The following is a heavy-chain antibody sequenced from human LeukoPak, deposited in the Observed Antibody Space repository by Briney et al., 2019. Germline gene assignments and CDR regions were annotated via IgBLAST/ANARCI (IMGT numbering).Heavy chain of an antibody. J-gene: IGHJ4*02. V-gene: IGHV3-15*07. D-gene: IGHD2-15*01. CDR3: TTNPPVRWGASSEPPNY. CDR2: IKSKTDGGTT. CDR1: GFTFNNAW. Sequence: GGSLRLSCAASGFTFNNAWMNWVRQAPGKGLEWVGRIKSKTDGGTTDYAAPVTGRFTISRDDSRNTLYLQMNSLKTEDTAVYYCTTNPPVRWGASSEPPNYWGQGTLVTVSS.